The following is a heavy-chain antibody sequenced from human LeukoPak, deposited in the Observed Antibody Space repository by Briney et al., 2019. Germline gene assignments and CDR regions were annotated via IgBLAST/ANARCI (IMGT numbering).Heavy chain of an antibody. CDR1: GFTFRTYG. V-gene: IGHV3-23*01. J-gene: IGHJ4*02. CDR2: ISGSGGST. CDR3: AKESGASRPLDF. D-gene: IGHD4/OR15-4a*01. Sequence: PGESLRLSCAASGFTFRTYGMSWVRQSPGKGLEWVSGISGSGGSTYYPDSVKGRFTVSRDNSKNTLYLQMNSLRVEDTAVYYCAKESGASRPLDFWGQGTLVTVSS.